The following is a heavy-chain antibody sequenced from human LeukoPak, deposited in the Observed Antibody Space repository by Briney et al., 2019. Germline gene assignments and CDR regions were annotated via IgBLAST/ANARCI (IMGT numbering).Heavy chain of an antibody. V-gene: IGHV4-59*11. Sequence: SETLSLTCTVSGGSISNHYWSWIRQPPGKGLEWIGFIYYSGSTNYNPSLKSRVTISVDTSKNQFSLRLSSVTAADTAVYYCARAYYDRSAFDFWGQGTLVTVSS. J-gene: IGHJ4*02. CDR2: IYYSGST. D-gene: IGHD3-22*01. CDR1: GGSISNHY. CDR3: ARAYYDRSAFDF.